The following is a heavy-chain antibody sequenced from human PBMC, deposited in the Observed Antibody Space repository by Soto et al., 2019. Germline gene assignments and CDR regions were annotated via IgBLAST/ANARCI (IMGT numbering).Heavy chain of an antibody. CDR1: GFTFGDCG. D-gene: IGHD3-10*01. V-gene: IGHV3-23*01. Sequence: EVQLLESGGDSVQPGGSLRLSCAASGFTFGDCGMSWFRQAPGKGLEWVSTIHYSGSYTHYPDSVKGRFTISRDNSRNILYLQLNSLRAEDTAVYYCAIDSSAHFPEYWGQGTLVTVSS. J-gene: IGHJ4*02. CDR2: IHYSGSYT. CDR3: AIDSSAHFPEY.